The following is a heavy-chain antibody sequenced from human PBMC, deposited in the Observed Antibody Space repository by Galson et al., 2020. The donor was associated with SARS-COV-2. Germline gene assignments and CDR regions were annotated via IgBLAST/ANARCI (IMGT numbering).Heavy chain of an antibody. Sequence: TGGSLRLSCAASGFTFSSYAMTWVRQAPGKGLEWVSTTSGSGGSTYYADSVKGRFTISRDNSKNTLYLQMNSLRAEDTAVYYCARDLGTTISTGEYWGQGTLVTVSS. CDR1: GFTFSSYA. J-gene: IGHJ4*02. V-gene: IGHV3-23*01. D-gene: IGHD4-4*01. CDR2: TSGSGGST. CDR3: ARDLGTTISTGEY.